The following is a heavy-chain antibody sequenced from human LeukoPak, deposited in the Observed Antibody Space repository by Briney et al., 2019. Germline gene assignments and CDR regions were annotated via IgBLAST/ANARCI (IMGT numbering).Heavy chain of an antibody. CDR2: INPNSGGT. Sequence: GASVKVSCKASGCTFTGYYMHWVRQAPGQGLEWMGWINPNSGGTNYAQKFQGRVTMTRDTSISTAYMELSRLRSDDTAVYYCARQYQLLGGDAFDIWGQGTMVTVSS. CDR3: ARQYQLLGGDAFDI. V-gene: IGHV1-2*02. J-gene: IGHJ3*02. D-gene: IGHD2-2*01. CDR1: GCTFTGYY.